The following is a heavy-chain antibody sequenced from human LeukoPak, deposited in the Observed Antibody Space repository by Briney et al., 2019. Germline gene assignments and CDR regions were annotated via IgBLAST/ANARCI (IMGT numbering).Heavy chain of an antibody. D-gene: IGHD3-22*01. Sequence: SETLSLTCTVSGGSISSGSYYWGWIRQPPGKGLEWIGSIYYSGSTYYHPSLKSRVTISVDTSKNQFSLKLSSVTAADTAVYYCASSSGYYYDSSGGAFDIWGQGTMVTVSS. CDR2: IYYSGST. J-gene: IGHJ3*02. V-gene: IGHV4-39*01. CDR1: GGSISSGSYY. CDR3: ASSSGYYYDSSGGAFDI.